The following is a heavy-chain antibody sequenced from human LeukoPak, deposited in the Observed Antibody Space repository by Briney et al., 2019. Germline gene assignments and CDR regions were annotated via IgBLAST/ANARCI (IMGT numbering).Heavy chain of an antibody. CDR3: AELGITMIGGV. J-gene: IGHJ6*04. CDR2: VNTDGSRT. D-gene: IGHD3-10*02. Sequence: PGGSLRLSCAASEFSVGSNYMTWVRQAPGKGLVWVSRVNTDGSRTDYVDSVKGRFTISRDNAKNSLYLQMNSLRAEDTAVYYCAELGITMIGGVWGKGTTVTISS. CDR1: EFSVGSNY. V-gene: IGHV3-74*01.